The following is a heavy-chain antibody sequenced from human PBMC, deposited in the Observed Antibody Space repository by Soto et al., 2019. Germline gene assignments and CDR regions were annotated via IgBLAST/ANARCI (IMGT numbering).Heavy chain of an antibody. Sequence: QVQLVQSGAEVKKPGASVKVSCKASGYTFSNYGISWVRQAPGQGLEWMGWISAYNGNTKYAQKLQGRATMTTDTSTSTAYMERRGLGSDDTALYYCARDPPPVDAWGQGTLVTVSP. CDR2: ISAYNGNT. CDR3: ARDPPPVDA. J-gene: IGHJ5*02. V-gene: IGHV1-18*01. CDR1: GYTFSNYG.